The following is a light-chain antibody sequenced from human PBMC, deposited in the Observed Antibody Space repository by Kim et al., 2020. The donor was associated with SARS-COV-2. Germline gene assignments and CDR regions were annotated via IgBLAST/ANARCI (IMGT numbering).Light chain of an antibody. CDR1: PRVSTSN. CDR3: QYYDTSPYT. CDR2: AAI. J-gene: IGKJ2*01. V-gene: IGKV3-20*01. Sequence: LSPGERATLSCRASPRVSTSNLAWYQQKPGQAPRLLIYAAIHRPGGIPDRFSGSGSGTDFTLTISRLEPEDFSLYYCQYYDTSPYTFGQGTKLEI.